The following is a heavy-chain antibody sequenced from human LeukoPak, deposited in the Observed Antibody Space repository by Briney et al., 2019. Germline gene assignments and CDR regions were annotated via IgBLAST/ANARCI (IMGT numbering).Heavy chain of an antibody. V-gene: IGHV3-48*01. D-gene: IGHD1-26*01. J-gene: IGHJ4*02. CDR3: ARADYSGSYYADY. CDR1: GFTFSSYS. CDR2: ISSSSSTI. Sequence: PGGSLRLFCAASGFTFSSYSMKWVRQAPGKGLEWISYISSSSSTIYYADSVKGRFTISRGNAENSLYLQMNSLRAEDTAVYFCARADYSGSYYADYWGQGTLVTVSS.